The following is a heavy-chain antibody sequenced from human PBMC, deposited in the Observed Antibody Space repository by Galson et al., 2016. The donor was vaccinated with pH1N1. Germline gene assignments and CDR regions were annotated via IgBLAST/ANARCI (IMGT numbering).Heavy chain of an antibody. D-gene: IGHD4-23*01. V-gene: IGHV1-24*01. CDR2: FTAEDGET. J-gene: IGHJ6*03. CDR3: ATNSIDYYYYYMDV. Sequence: SVKVSCKVSGYLLTELSIFWVRQAPGKGLEWMGGFTAEDGETVYAQKLQGRVTTTEDTSTDTAYMELSGLRYEDTAVYYCATNSIDYYYYYMDVWGKGTTVTVSS. CDR1: GYLLTELS.